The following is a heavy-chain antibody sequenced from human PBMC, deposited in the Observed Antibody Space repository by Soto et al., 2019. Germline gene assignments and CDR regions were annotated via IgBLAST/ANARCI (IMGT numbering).Heavy chain of an antibody. V-gene: IGHV4-31*03. CDR2: IYYSGTT. D-gene: IGHD2-21*01. CDR1: GGSISSGGYY. Sequence: PSETLSLTCTVSGGSISSGGYYWYWIRQHLGKGLEWIGYIYYSGTTYYNPSLKSRVTISVDTSKNQFSLKLSSVTAADTAVYYCAASCVACGGFNYYGMDVWGQGTTVTVSS. CDR3: AASCVACGGFNYYGMDV. J-gene: IGHJ6*02.